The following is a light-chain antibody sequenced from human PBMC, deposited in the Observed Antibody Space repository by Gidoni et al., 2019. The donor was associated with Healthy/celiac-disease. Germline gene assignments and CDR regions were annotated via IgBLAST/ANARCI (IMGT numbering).Light chain of an antibody. V-gene: IGLV2-23*02. CDR1: SSDVGSYNL. Sequence: QSALTQPASVSGSPGQSITLSCTGTSSDVGSYNLVSWYQQHPGKAPKLMIYEVSKRPSGVSNRFSGSKSGNTASLTISRLQAEDEADYYCCSYAGSSYVFGTGTKVTVL. CDR3: CSYAGSSYV. CDR2: EVS. J-gene: IGLJ1*01.